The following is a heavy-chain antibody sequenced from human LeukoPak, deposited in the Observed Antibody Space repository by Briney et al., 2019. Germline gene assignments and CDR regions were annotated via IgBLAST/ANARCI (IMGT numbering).Heavy chain of an antibody. CDR2: IKQDGSEK. V-gene: IGHV3-7*01. CDR1: GFTFSSYW. CDR3: ARFALAYCGGDCSFDY. J-gene: IGHJ4*02. D-gene: IGHD2-21*02. Sequence: GGSLRLSCAASGFTFSSYWMSWVRQAPGKGLEWVANIKQDGSEKYYVDSVKGRFTISRDNAKNSLYLQMNSLRAEDTAVYYCARFALAYCGGDCSFDYWGQGTPVTVSS.